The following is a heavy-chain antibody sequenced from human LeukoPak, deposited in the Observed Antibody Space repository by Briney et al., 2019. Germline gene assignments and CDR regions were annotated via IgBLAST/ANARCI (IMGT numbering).Heavy chain of an antibody. J-gene: IGHJ3*02. CDR3: ARFKYYYDSSDAFDI. CDR1: GGSISSSSYY. V-gene: IGHV4-39*01. Sequence: KPSETLSLTCTVSGGSISSSSYYWGWIRQPPGKGLEWIGSIYYSGSTYYNPSLKSRVTISVDTSKNQFSLKLSSVTAADTAVYYCARFKYYYDSSDAFDIWGQGTMVTVSS. D-gene: IGHD3-22*01. CDR2: IYYSGST.